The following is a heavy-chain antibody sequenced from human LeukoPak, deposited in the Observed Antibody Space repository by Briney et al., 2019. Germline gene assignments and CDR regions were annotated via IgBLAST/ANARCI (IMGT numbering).Heavy chain of an antibody. V-gene: IGHV1-8*01. CDR2: MNPNSGNT. CDR3: ASLPGYYYDSSGPP. J-gene: IGHJ5*02. CDR1: GYTFTSYD. Sequence: GASVKVSCKASGYTFTSYDINWVRQATGQGLEWLGWMNPNSGNTGYAQKFLGRVTMTRNTSISTAYMELSSLRSEDTAVYYCASLPGYYYDSSGPPWGQGTLVTVSS. D-gene: IGHD3-22*01.